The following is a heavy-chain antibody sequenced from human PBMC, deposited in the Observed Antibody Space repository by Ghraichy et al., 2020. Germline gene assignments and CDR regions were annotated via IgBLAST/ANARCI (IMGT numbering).Heavy chain of an antibody. CDR1: GYSFTSYW. V-gene: IGHV5-51*01. CDR2: IYPGDSDT. CDR3: ARFDYYDSSGYETENEGSDAFDI. Sequence: GESLNISCKGSGYSFTSYWIGWVRQMPGKGLEWMGIIYPGDSDTRYSPSFQGQVTISADKSISTAYLQWSSLKASDTAMYYCARFDYYDSSGYETENEGSDAFDIWGQGTMVTVSS. J-gene: IGHJ3*02. D-gene: IGHD3-22*01.